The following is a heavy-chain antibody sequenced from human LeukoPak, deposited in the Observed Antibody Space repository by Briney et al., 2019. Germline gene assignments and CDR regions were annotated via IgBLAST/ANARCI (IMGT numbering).Heavy chain of an antibody. V-gene: IGHV4-39*07. J-gene: IGHJ4*02. Sequence: SETLSLTCTVSGGSVSSGSYYWSWIRQPPGKGLEWIGEINHSGSTNYNPSLKSRVTISVDTSKNQFSLKLSSVTAADTAVYYCARGRLLWWWLFDYWGQGTLVTVSS. D-gene: IGHD2-21*01. CDR1: GGSVSSGSYY. CDR3: ARGRLLWWWLFDY. CDR2: INHSGST.